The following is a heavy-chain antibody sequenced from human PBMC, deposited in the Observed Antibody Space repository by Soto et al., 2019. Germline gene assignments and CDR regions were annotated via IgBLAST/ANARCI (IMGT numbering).Heavy chain of an antibody. CDR1: GGSISSSSYY. V-gene: IGHV4-39*01. J-gene: IGHJ4*02. D-gene: IGHD3-22*01. CDR3: ARQGSITMIVVANFDY. CDR2: IYYSGST. Sequence: SETLSLTCTVSGGSISSSSYYWGWIRQPPGKGLEWIGSIYYSGSTYYNPSLKSRVTISVDTSKNQFSLKLSSVTAADTAVYYCARQGSITMIVVANFDYWGQGTLVT.